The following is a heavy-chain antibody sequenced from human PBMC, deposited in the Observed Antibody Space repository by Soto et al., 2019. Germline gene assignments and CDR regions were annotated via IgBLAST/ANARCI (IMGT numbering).Heavy chain of an antibody. J-gene: IGHJ6*02. CDR2: ISSSSSTI. V-gene: IGHV3-11*04. CDR1: GFTFSDYY. CDR3: AREQQLTYYYGMDV. D-gene: IGHD6-13*01. Sequence: PGGSLRISCSASGFTFSDYYMSWIRQAPGKGLEWDSYISSSSSTIYYADSVKGRFTISRDNSKNTLYLQMNSLRAEDTAVYYCAREQQLTYYYGMDVWGQGTTVTVSS.